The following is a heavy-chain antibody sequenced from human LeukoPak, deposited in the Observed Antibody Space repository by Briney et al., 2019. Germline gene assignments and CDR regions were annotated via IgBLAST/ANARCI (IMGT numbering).Heavy chain of an antibody. CDR3: ARGRVGKEGPDY. V-gene: IGHV1-2*02. J-gene: IGHJ4*02. D-gene: IGHD1-26*01. CDR1: GYTFTSYY. Sequence: ASVKVSCKASGYTFTSYYMHWVRQAPGQGLEWMGWINPNSGGTNYAQKFQGRVTMTRDTSISTAYMELSRLRSDDTAVYYCARGRVGKEGPDYWGQGTLVTVSS. CDR2: INPNSGGT.